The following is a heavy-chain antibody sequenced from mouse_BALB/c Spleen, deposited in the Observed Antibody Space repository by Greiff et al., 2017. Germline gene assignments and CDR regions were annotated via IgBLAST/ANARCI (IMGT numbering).Heavy chain of an antibody. J-gene: IGHJ2*01. V-gene: IGHV1-7*01. CDR2: INPSTGYT. CDR3: ARGDYFDY. Sequence: QVQLKESGAELAKPGASVKMSCTASGYTFTSYWMHWVKQRPGQGLEWIGYINPSTGYTEYNQKFKDKATLTADKSSSTAYMQLSSLTSEDSAVYYSARGDYFDYWGQGTTLTVSA. CDR1: GYTFTSYW.